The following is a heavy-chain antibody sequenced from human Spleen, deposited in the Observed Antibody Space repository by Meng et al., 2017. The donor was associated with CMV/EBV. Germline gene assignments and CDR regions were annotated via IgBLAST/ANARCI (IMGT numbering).Heavy chain of an antibody. D-gene: IGHD2-2*01. CDR1: GGSFSSYY. CDR3: ARGGYCSSTSCYLRWFDP. J-gene: IGHJ5*02. CDR2: IRHSGGT. Sequence: SETLSLTCAVYGGSFSSYYWTWIRQPPGKGLEWIGEIRHSGGTNYNPSLKSRVTMSVDTSNNQFSLKLRSVTAADTAVYHCARGGYCSSTSCYLRWFDPWGQGTLVTVSS. V-gene: IGHV4-34*01.